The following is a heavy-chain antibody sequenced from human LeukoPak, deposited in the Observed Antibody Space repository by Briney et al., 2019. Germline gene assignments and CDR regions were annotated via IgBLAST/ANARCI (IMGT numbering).Heavy chain of an antibody. CDR3: AKLAGISGWYVYYFDY. D-gene: IGHD6-19*01. CDR2: MSGSGDTT. V-gene: IGHV3-23*01. Sequence: PGGSLRLSCAASGFTFGTHAMTWVRQAPGKGLEWVSGMSGSGDTTYYADSVKGRFTISRDNSKNTLFLQMNSLRAKDTAVYYCAKLAGISGWYVYYFDYWGQGTLVTVS. J-gene: IGHJ4*02. CDR1: GFTFGTHA.